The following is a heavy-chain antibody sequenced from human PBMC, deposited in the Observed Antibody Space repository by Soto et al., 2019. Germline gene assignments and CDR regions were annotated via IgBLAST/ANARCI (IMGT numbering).Heavy chain of an antibody. Sequence: EVQLVESGGGLVKPGGSLRLSCAASGFTFSSYSMIWVRQAPGKGLEWVSSISSSSSYIYYADSVKGRFTISRDNAKNSLYLQMNSLRAEDTAVYYCARDYCSGGSCYSGFDYWGQGTLVTVSS. V-gene: IGHV3-21*01. CDR2: ISSSSSYI. CDR3: ARDYCSGGSCYSGFDY. CDR1: GFTFSSYS. J-gene: IGHJ4*02. D-gene: IGHD2-15*01.